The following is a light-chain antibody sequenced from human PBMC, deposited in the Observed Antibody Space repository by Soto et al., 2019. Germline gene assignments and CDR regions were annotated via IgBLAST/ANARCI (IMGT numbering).Light chain of an antibody. CDR1: ESVGDY. CDR2: GAT. V-gene: IGKV3-20*01. CDR3: QQYVTSPVIT. Sequence: IVFTTKKGALSLSSGERATLFRWSSESVGDYLAWYQQKPGQAPRLLIYGATKRTSGTPDRFSGTGSETAFTLAISRLEPGDFAVYYCQQYVTSPVITFGHVRLLEIK. J-gene: IGKJ5*01.